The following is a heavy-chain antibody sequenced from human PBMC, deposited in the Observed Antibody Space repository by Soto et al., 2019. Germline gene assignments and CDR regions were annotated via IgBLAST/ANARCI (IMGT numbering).Heavy chain of an antibody. Sequence: GESLKVSCEGSAYSFTTYSIAWVRQMPGKGLEWMGIIYPGDSHTTYSPSFQGQVTISADKSISTAYLQGSSLKASDSATYYCATPGGTHYAIDAWGQGTMATVSS. J-gene: IGHJ6*02. CDR3: ATPGGTHYAIDA. D-gene: IGHD3-16*01. CDR2: IYPGDSHT. CDR1: AYSFTTYS. V-gene: IGHV5-51*01.